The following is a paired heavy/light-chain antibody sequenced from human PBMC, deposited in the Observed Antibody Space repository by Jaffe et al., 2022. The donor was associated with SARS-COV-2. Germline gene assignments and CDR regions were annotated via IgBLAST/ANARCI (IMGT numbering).Light chain of an antibody. J-gene: IGKJ4*01. CDR1: QSVFYSSNNKNY. CDR3: QQYYTVPPT. V-gene: IGKV4-1*01. Sequence: DIVMTQSTDSLAVSLGERATINCKSSQSVFYSSNNKNYLGWYQQKPGQPPKLLIYWASTRESGVPDRFSGSGSGTDFALTISSLQAEDVAVYYCQQYYTVPPTFGGGTKVEIK. CDR2: WAS.
Heavy chain of an antibody. CDR2: IIISDGTT. D-gene: IGHD2-2*01. CDR3: AEVRSTGYWYFDL. J-gene: IGHJ2*01. CDR1: GFTFSSYA. Sequence: EVQLLESGGGLVQPGGSLRLSCAASGFTFSSYAMSWVRQAPGKGLEWVSTIIISDGTTYYVDSVKGRFTISRDNSKNTLYLQMNSLRVEDTAAYYCAEVRSTGYWYFDLWGRGTLVTVSS. V-gene: IGHV3-23*01.